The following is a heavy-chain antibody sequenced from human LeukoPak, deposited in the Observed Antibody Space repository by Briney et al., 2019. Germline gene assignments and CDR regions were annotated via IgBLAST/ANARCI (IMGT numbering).Heavy chain of an antibody. Sequence: SETLSLTCAVYGGSFSGYYWSWIRQPPGKGLEWIGYIYYSGSTNYDPSLKSRVIISVDTSKNQFSLKLSSVTAADTAVYYCARLSTTPYDRSFYYYYGMDVWGQGTTVTVSS. CDR1: GGSFSGYY. V-gene: IGHV4-59*01. CDR2: IYYSGST. D-gene: IGHD3-22*01. J-gene: IGHJ6*02. CDR3: ARLSTTPYDRSFYYYYGMDV.